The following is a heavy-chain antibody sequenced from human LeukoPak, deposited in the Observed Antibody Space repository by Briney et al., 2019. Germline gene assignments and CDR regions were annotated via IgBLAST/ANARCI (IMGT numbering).Heavy chain of an antibody. V-gene: IGHV4-61*02. CDR3: ASATYCSSTSCYQEYYYGMDV. J-gene: IGHJ6*02. CDR2: ILTSGST. Sequence: PSETLSLTCTVSGGSITSGSYYWSWIRQPAGRGLEGIGRILTSGSTNYNPSLKTPVTISVDRSKNQCSLTLSSVTAADTAVYYCASATYCSSTSCYQEYYYGMDVWGQGTTVTVSS. D-gene: IGHD2-2*01. CDR1: GGSITSGSYY.